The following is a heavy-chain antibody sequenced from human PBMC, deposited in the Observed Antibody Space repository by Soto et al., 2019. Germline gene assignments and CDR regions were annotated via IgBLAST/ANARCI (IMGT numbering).Heavy chain of an antibody. CDR1: GGSISSGDYY. J-gene: IGHJ6*02. Sequence: SETLSLTCTVSGGSISSGDYYWSWIRQPPGKGLEWIGYIYYSGSTYYNPSLKSRVTISVDTSKNQFSLKLSSVTAADTAVYYCARVHYYDSSGYLRFYYYYYGMDVWGQGTTVTVS. CDR3: ARVHYYDSSGYLRFYYYYYGMDV. D-gene: IGHD3-22*01. V-gene: IGHV4-30-4*01. CDR2: IYYSGST.